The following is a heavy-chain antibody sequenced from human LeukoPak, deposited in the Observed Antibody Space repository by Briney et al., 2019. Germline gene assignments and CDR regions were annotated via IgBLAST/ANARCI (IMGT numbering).Heavy chain of an antibody. J-gene: IGHJ4*02. CDR3: ARGHSGWYYFDY. CDR1: GGSISSYY. CDR2: IYYSGST. D-gene: IGHD6-19*01. Sequence: SETLSLTCTVSGGSISSYYWSWIRQPPGKGLEWIGYIYYSGSTNYNPSLKSRVTISVDTSKNQFSLKLISVSAADTAVYYCARGHSGWYYFDYWGEGTLVSVSS. V-gene: IGHV4-59*01.